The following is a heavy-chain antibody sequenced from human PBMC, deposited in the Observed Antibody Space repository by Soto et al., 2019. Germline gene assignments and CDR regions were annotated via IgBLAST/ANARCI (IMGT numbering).Heavy chain of an antibody. D-gene: IGHD6-19*01. Sequence: QVLLQESSPGLVQPSGTLSLSCVVSGVSIGSNYYWGWVRQPPGKGLEWLGDMSNIGSVNYNPSLKSRVTISMDKSQNQFSLKLDSMTAADTAVYYCARSLGWYAVHYWGQGTLVIVSS. V-gene: IGHV4-4*02. CDR1: GVSIGSNYY. J-gene: IGHJ4*02. CDR3: ARSLGWYAVHY. CDR2: MSNIGSV.